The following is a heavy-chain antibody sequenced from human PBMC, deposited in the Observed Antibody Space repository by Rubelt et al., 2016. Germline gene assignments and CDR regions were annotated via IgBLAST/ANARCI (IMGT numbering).Heavy chain of an antibody. J-gene: IGHJ3*02. V-gene: IGHV5-51*01. D-gene: IGHD1-26*01. CDR3: ARHGQVQSGDAFDI. CDR1: GYSFTSYW. CDR2: IYPGDSDT. Sequence: EVQLVQSGAAVKKPGESLKISCKGSGYSFTSYWIGWVRQMPGKGLEWMGIIYPGDSDTRYSPPSTGQVTITADTSICTAYLQVSSLKASDAAMYYCARHGQVQSGDAFDIWGQGTMVTVSS.